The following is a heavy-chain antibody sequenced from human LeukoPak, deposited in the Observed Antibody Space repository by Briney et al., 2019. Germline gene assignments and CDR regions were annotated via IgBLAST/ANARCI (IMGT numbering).Heavy chain of an antibody. CDR1: GGSFSGYY. J-gene: IGHJ5*02. D-gene: IGHD2-8*01. CDR3: ARGGCTNGVWYRNWFDP. CDR2: INHSGST. Sequence: PSETLSLTCAVYGGSFSGYYWSWIREPPGKGLEWIGEINHSGSTNYNPSLKSRVTISVDTSKNQFSLKLSSVTAADTAVYYCARGGCTNGVWYRNWFDPWGQGTLVTVSS. V-gene: IGHV4-34*01.